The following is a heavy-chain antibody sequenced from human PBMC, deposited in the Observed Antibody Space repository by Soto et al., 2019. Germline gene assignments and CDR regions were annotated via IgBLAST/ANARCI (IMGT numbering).Heavy chain of an antibody. CDR1: GFTFSSYG. CDR2: ISYDGSNK. D-gene: IGHD5-12*01. Sequence: QTGGSLRLSCAASGFTFSSYGMHWVRQAPGKGLEWVAVISYDGSNKYYADSVKGRFTISRDNSKNTLYLQMNSLRAEDTAVYYCAKDWLRLFGAFDIWGQGTMVTVSS. V-gene: IGHV3-30*18. J-gene: IGHJ3*02. CDR3: AKDWLRLFGAFDI.